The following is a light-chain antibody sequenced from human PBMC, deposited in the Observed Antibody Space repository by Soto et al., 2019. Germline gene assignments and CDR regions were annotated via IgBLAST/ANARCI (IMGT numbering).Light chain of an antibody. V-gene: IGKV1-12*01. CDR1: QAVSTW. CDR2: AAS. J-gene: IGKJ4*01. CDR3: QQSNSFPHT. Sequence: DIQMTQSPSFVSASVGDRVTITCRASQAVSTWLAWYQQKPGDAPKLLIYAASTLQSGVPSRFSGSGSGTDFTLTIRSLQPEDFATYYCQQSNSFPHTFGGGTKVEIK.